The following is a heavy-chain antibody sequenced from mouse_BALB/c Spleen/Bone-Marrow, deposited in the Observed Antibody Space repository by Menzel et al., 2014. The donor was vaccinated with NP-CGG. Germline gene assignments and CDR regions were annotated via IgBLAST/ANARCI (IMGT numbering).Heavy chain of an antibody. CDR3: ARRTTVVAPLDY. V-gene: IGHV3-1*02. J-gene: IGHJ2*01. Sequence: VQLQQSGPDLVKPSQSLSLTCTVTGYSITSGYSWHWIRQLPGNKLEWMGYIHYSGSTNYNPSLKSRISITRDTSKNQFFLQLNSVTTDDTATYYCARRTTVVAPLDYWGQGTTLTVSS. D-gene: IGHD1-1*01. CDR2: IHYSGST. CDR1: GYSITSGYS.